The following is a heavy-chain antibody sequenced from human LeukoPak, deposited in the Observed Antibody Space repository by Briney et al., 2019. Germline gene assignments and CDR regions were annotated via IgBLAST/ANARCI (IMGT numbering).Heavy chain of an antibody. V-gene: IGHV3-30*03. CDR1: GFTFSSYG. J-gene: IGHJ6*02. CDR3: ARRPIKYYYYGMDV. Sequence: GGSLRLSCAASGFTFSSYGMHWVRQAPGKGLEWVTVISYDGSNEYYADSVKGRFTISRDNSKNTLYLQMNSLRAEDTAVYYCARRPIKYYYYGMDVWGQGTTVTVSS. CDR2: ISYDGSNE.